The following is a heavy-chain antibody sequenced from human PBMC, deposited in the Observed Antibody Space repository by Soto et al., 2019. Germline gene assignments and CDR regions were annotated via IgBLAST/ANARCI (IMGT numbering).Heavy chain of an antibody. CDR2: ISGSGGST. CDR1: GFTFSSYA. CDR3: ARRGSGSYYDY. Sequence: EVQLLESGGGLVQPGGSLRLSCAASGFTFSSYAMRWVRQAPVKGLAWVSAISGSGGSTYYADSVKGRFTISRDNSKNTLYLQMNSLRAEDTAVYYCARRGSGSYYDYGGQGTLVSVSS. J-gene: IGHJ4*02. V-gene: IGHV3-23*01. D-gene: IGHD1-26*01.